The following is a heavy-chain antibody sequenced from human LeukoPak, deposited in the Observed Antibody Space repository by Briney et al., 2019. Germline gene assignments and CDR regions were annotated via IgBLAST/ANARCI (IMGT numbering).Heavy chain of an antibody. J-gene: IGHJ2*01. CDR2: FYTSGST. CDR1: GGSISSYY. D-gene: IGHD4-17*01. Sequence: PLETLSLTCTVSGGSISSYYWSWIRQPAGKGLEWIGRFYTSGSTNYNPSLKSRVTMSVDTSKNQFSLKLSSVTAADTAVYYCARDSLGGDYWYFDLWGRGTLVTVSS. CDR3: ARDSLGGDYWYFDL. V-gene: IGHV4-4*07.